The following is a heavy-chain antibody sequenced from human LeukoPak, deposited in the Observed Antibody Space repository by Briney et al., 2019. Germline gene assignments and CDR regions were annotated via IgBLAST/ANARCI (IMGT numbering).Heavy chain of an antibody. J-gene: IGHJ2*01. Sequence: GGSLRLSCAASGFTFSNYGMHWVRQAPGKGLEWVAIIWYGGSNTYYADSVKGRFTISRDNSKNTLYLQMNSLRAEDTAFYYCAKALRYCSSSSCYRYFDLWGRGTLVTVSS. V-gene: IGHV3-30*02. CDR1: GFTFSNYG. CDR3: AKALRYCSSSSCYRYFDL. D-gene: IGHD2-2*01. CDR2: IWYGGSNT.